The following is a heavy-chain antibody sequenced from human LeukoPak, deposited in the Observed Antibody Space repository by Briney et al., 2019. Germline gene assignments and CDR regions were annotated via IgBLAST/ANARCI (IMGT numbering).Heavy chain of an antibody. Sequence: PGRSLRLSCAASGFTFSSYGMHWVRQAPGKGLEWVAVISYDGSNKYYADSVKGRFTISRDNAKNSLYLQMNSLRAEDTAVYYCAKDLAYGSGSSYYFDYWGQGTLVTVSS. V-gene: IGHV3-30*18. D-gene: IGHD3-10*01. J-gene: IGHJ4*02. CDR2: ISYDGSNK. CDR3: AKDLAYGSGSSYYFDY. CDR1: GFTFSSYG.